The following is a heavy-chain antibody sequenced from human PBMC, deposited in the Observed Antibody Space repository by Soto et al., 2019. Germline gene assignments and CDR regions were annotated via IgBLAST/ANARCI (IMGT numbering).Heavy chain of an antibody. CDR2: ISGSGDST. V-gene: IGHV3-23*01. CDR1: GFTFSTYA. J-gene: IGHJ4*02. Sequence: DVQLLESGGGLVQPGGSLRLSCAASGFTFSTYAMNWVRQAPGKGLEWVSGISGSGDSTYYADSVKGRFTVSRDNSKNTLYLQMNSLRAEDTAVFYCAKERSSGWSFDYWGQGTLVTVSS. CDR3: AKERSSGWSFDY. D-gene: IGHD6-19*01.